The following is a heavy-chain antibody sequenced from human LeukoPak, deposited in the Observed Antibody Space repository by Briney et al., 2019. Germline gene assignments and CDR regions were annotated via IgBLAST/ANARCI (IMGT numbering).Heavy chain of an antibody. V-gene: IGHV4-31*03. Sequence: SQTLSLTCTVSGGSITSTSYYWSWIRHHPGKGLEWIGYIYYSGSTYYNPSLKSRVTISIDTSKNQFSLKLSSVTAADTAVYYCARDKILEWLPLYYFDYWGQGTLVTVSS. J-gene: IGHJ4*02. CDR1: GGSITSTSYY. CDR2: IYYSGST. D-gene: IGHD3-3*01. CDR3: ARDKILEWLPLYYFDY.